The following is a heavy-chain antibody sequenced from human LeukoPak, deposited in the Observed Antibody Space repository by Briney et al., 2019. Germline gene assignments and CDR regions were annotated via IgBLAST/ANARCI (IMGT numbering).Heavy chain of an antibody. D-gene: IGHD3-22*01. V-gene: IGHV5-51*01. CDR3: ATTKYYYDSSGYPTGAFDI. J-gene: IGHJ3*02. CDR2: IYPGDSDT. Sequence: GESLKISCKDSGYSFTSYWIGWVRQMPGKGLEWMGIIYPGDSDTRYSPSFQGQVTISADKSISTAYLQWSSLKASDTAMYYCATTKYYYDSSGYPTGAFDIWGQGTMVTVSS. CDR1: GYSFTSYW.